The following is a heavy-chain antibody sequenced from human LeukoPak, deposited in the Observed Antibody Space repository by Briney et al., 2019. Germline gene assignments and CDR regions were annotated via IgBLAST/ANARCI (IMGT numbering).Heavy chain of an antibody. J-gene: IGHJ6*03. D-gene: IGHD2-2*01. Sequence: PSETVSLTCTVSGYSITSGYYWGCIRQTPGKGLEWIGSVYHSGSTYYNPSLKSRVTISVDTSKNQFSLKLSSVTAADTAVYYCARGFGVPAAPYYMDVWGKGTTVTVSS. CDR2: VYHSGST. CDR3: ARGFGVPAAPYYMDV. V-gene: IGHV4-38-2*02. CDR1: GYSITSGYY.